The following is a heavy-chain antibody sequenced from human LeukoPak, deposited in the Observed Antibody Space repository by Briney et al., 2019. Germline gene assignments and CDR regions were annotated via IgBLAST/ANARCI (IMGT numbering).Heavy chain of an antibody. J-gene: IGHJ5*02. V-gene: IGHV1-69*13. CDR3: AREEGRDIVVVPAAMGVGWFDP. CDR1: GGTFSSYA. Sequence: GASVKVSCKASGGTFSSYAISWVRQAPGQGLEWMGGIIPIFGTANYAQKFQGRVTITADESTSTAYMELSSLRSEDTAVYYCAREEGRDIVVVPAAMGVGWFDPWGQGTLVTVSS. D-gene: IGHD2-2*01. CDR2: IIPIFGTA.